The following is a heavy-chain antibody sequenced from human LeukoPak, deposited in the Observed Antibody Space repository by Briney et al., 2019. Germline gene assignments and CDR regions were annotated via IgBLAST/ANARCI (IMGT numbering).Heavy chain of an antibody. Sequence: ASVKVSCKASGYTFTSYDINWVRQATGQGLEWMGWMNPNSGNTGYAQKFQGRVTMTRNTSISTAYMELSSLEYEDTAVYYCASALKRGSAGTLIDYWGQGTLVTVSS. CDR2: MNPNSGNT. D-gene: IGHD6-13*01. J-gene: IGHJ4*02. CDR3: ASALKRGSAGTLIDY. CDR1: GYTFTSYD. V-gene: IGHV1-8*01.